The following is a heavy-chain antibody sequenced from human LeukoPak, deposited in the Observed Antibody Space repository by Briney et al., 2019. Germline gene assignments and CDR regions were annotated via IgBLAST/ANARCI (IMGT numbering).Heavy chain of an antibody. D-gene: IGHD3-10*01. CDR1: GFIFSNYA. CDR2: ISGGGSST. V-gene: IGHV3-23*01. Sequence: GGSLRLSCAASGFIFSNYAMRWVRQAPGKGLEWVSHISGGGSSTHYADSVKGRFTISRDNSKNTLYLQMNSLRAEDTAVYYCAKDHTVYGSGSYLDFWGQGTLVTVSS. CDR3: AKDHTVYGSGSYLDF. J-gene: IGHJ4*02.